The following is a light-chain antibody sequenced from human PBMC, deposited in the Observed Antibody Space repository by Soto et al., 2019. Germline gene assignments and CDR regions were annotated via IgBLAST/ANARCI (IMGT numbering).Light chain of an antibody. CDR3: CSYAGSRYA. CDR2: EGS. V-gene: IGLV2-23*01. CDR1: SSDVGSYNL. J-gene: IGLJ1*01. Sequence: QSALTQPASVSGSPGQSITISCTGTSSDVGSYNLVSWYQQHPGKAPKLMIYEGSKRPSGVSNRFSGSKSGNTASLTIYGLQDEDEDDYYCCSYAGSRYAFGTGTKVTVL.